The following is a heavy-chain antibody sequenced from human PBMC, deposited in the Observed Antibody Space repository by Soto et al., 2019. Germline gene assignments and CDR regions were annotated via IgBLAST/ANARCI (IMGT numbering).Heavy chain of an antibody. D-gene: IGHD3-10*01. CDR1: GGSISSGGYS. J-gene: IGHJ4*02. Sequence: PSETLSLTCAFSGGSISSGGYSWSWIRQPPGKGLEWIGYIYYSGSTYYNPSLKSRVTISVDTSKNQFSLKLSSVTAADTTVYYCARDRGSGSSYFDYWGQGTLVTVSS. CDR3: ARDRGSGSSYFDY. V-gene: IGHV4-31*11. CDR2: IYYSGST.